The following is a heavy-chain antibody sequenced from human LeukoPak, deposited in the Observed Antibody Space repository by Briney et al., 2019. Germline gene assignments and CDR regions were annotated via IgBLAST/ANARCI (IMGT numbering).Heavy chain of an antibody. CDR3: AKGRASTNGVCHFDY. J-gene: IGHJ4*02. CDR2: ISTSGGST. D-gene: IGHD2-8*01. V-gene: IGHV3-23*01. CDR1: GFTFSSYD. Sequence: GGSLRLSCAASGFTFSSYDMSWVRQAPGKGPEWVSVISTSGGSTYHADSVKGRFIISRDNSRNTLYLQMNSLRAEDTAGYYCAKGRASTNGVCHFDYWGRGTLVTVSS.